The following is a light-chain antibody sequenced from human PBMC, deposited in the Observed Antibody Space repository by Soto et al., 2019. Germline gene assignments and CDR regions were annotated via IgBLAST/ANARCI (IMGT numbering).Light chain of an antibody. CDR1: NRDVGSYNY. CDR3: SSYAGSNNLV. CDR2: EVS. Sequence: QSALTQPASVSGSPGQSITIACTGTNRDVGSYNYVSWYQHHPGKAPKSLIYEVSRRPFGVPDRFSGSKSGNTASLTVSGLQAEDEADYYCSSYAGSNNLVFGGGTKLTVL. J-gene: IGLJ3*02. V-gene: IGLV2-8*01.